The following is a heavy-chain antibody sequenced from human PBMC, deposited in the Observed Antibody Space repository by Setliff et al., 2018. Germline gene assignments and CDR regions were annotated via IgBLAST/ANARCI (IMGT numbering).Heavy chain of an antibody. D-gene: IGHD3-9*01. CDR3: ARGPSNYDLLTCCDC. CDR2: INPDSGGT. Sequence: GGSLRLSCKASGYTFTDCYTHWVRQAPGQGLEWMGRINPDSGGTNYAQKFQGRITMTRDTSITAAYMELSTLRSDDSAVYYCARGPSNYDLLTCCDCWGQGTLVTVSS. V-gene: IGHV1-2*06. J-gene: IGHJ4*02. CDR1: GYTFTDCY.